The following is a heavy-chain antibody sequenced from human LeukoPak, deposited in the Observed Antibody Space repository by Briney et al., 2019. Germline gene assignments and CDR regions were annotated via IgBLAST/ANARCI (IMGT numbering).Heavy chain of an antibody. V-gene: IGHV4-61*02. CDR2: IYTSGST. CDR3: ARVGSSGYFDAFDI. Sequence: SETLSLTCTVSGNSISSGDNYWSWIRQPAGKGLEWIGRIYTSGSTNYNPSLKSRVTISVDTSKNQFSLKLYSVTAADTAVYYCARVGSSGYFDAFDIWGQGTMVTVSS. J-gene: IGHJ3*02. CDR1: GNSISSGDNY. D-gene: IGHD3-22*01.